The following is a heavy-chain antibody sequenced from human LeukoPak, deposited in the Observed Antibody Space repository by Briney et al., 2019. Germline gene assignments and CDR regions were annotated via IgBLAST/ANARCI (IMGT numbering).Heavy chain of an antibody. CDR1: GFTFSSYG. CDR3: AKDYQNYYGSGSYWFDP. Sequence: GGSLRLSCAASGFTFSSYGMSWVRQAPGEGLEWVSAISGSGGSTYYADSVKGRFTISRDNSKNTLYLQMNSLRAEDTAVYYCAKDYQNYYGSGSYWFDPWGQGTLVTVSS. J-gene: IGHJ5*02. V-gene: IGHV3-23*01. CDR2: ISGSGGST. D-gene: IGHD3-10*01.